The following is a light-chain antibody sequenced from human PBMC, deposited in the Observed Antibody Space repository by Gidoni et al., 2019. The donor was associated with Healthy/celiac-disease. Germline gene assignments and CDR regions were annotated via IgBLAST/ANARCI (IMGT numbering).Light chain of an antibody. CDR2: DAS. CDR1: QSVSSY. CDR3: QQRSNWPLFT. Sequence: EIVLTQSPATLSLSPGERATLSCRASQSVSSYLAWYQQKPGQAPRLLIYDASNRATGIPARFSGSGSGTDFTLTISSLEPEDFAFYYCQQRSNWPLFTFGQGTRLE. V-gene: IGKV3-11*01. J-gene: IGKJ5*01.